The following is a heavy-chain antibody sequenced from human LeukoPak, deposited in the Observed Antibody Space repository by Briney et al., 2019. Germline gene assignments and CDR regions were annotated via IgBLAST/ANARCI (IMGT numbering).Heavy chain of an antibody. CDR3: ARGNIVVVTAIPYYYYYMDV. CDR1: GGSFSGYS. Sequence: SETLSLTCAVYGGSFSGYSWSWIRQPPGKGLEWMGEINHSGSTNYNPSLKSRVTISVDTSKNQFSLKLSSVTAADTAVYYCARGNIVVVTAIPYYYYYMDVWGKGTTVTVSS. CDR2: INHSGST. V-gene: IGHV4-34*01. J-gene: IGHJ6*03. D-gene: IGHD2-21*02.